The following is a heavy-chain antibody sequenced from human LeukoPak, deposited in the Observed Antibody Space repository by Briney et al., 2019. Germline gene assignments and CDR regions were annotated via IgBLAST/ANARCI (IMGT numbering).Heavy chain of an antibody. CDR1: GFPFDDYA. CDR3: AKECGGDCYVFDY. J-gene: IGHJ4*02. D-gene: IGHD2-21*02. CDR2: ISWNSGSI. V-gene: IGHV3-9*01. Sequence: GGSLRLSCAASGFPFDDYAMHWVRQPPGKGLEWVSGISWNSGSIGYADSVKGRFTISRDNAKNSLYLQMNSLRTEDTALYYCAKECGGDCYVFDYWGQGSLVTISS.